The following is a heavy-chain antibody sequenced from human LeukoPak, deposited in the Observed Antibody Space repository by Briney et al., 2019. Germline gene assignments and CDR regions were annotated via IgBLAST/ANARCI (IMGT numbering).Heavy chain of an antibody. V-gene: IGHV3-30-3*01. CDR3: ARDFSAAGCLDY. Sequence: PGGSLRLSCAASGFTFSSYAMPWVRQAPGKGLEWVAVISYDGSNKYYADSVKGRFTISRDNSKNTLYLQMNSLRAEDTAVYYCARDFSAAGCLDYWGQGTLVTVSS. J-gene: IGHJ4*02. D-gene: IGHD6-13*01. CDR1: GFTFSSYA. CDR2: ISYDGSNK.